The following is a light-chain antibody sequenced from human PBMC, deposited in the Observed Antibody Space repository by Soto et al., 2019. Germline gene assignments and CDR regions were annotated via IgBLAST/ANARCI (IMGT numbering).Light chain of an antibody. V-gene: IGKV4-1*01. CDR3: QQYYTTLTWT. Sequence: DIVMTQSPDSLAMSLGERATINCKSSQSVLYSSINKNYLAWYQQKPGQPPKLLIYWASTRESGVPDRFSGSGSGTDFTLTITSLRAEDVAVYYCQQYYTTLTWTFGQGTKVEIK. J-gene: IGKJ1*01. CDR1: QSVLYSSINKNY. CDR2: WAS.